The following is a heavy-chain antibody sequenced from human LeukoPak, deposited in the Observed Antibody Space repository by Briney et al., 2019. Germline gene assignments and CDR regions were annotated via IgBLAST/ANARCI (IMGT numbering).Heavy chain of an antibody. CDR2: INHSRST. Sequence: SETLSLTCAVYGCSFSGYYWSWFRQPPRKRLEEIGEINHSRSTNYNQSPKSRLTTSVDTTKNKLSPKQSSVTAAATPAYYSARAGIIVVVAALFRRPILFVPGGKGTLVTAFS. D-gene: IGHD2-15*01. J-gene: IGHJ5*02. CDR3: ARAGIIVVVAALFRRPILFVP. V-gene: IGHV4-34*01. CDR1: GCSFSGYY.